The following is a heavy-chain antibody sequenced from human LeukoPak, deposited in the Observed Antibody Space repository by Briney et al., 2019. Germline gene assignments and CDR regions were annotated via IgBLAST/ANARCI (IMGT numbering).Heavy chain of an antibody. V-gene: IGHV4-38-2*01. Sequence: PETLSLTCAVSGYSISSGYYWGWIRQPPGKGLEWIGSIYHSGSTYYNPSLKSRVTISVDTSKNQFSLKLSSVTAADTAVYYCARQIVVVPRVAFDIWGQGTMVTVSS. J-gene: IGHJ3*02. CDR1: GYSISSGYY. CDR3: ARQIVVVPRVAFDI. D-gene: IGHD2-2*01. CDR2: IYHSGST.